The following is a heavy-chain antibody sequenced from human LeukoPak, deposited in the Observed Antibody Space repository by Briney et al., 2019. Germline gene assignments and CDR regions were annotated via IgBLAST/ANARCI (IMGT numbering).Heavy chain of an antibody. D-gene: IGHD6-13*01. Sequence: SETLSLTCAVSGGSISSENRWSWVRQPPGKGLEWIGEIYHSGGTNYNPSLKSRVTVSVDKSTNQFSLTLTSVTAADTAVYYCAKTSNIWYGYFDYWGQGALVAVSS. J-gene: IGHJ4*02. V-gene: IGHV4-4*02. CDR3: AKTSNIWYGYFDY. CDR1: GGSISSENR. CDR2: IYHSGGT.